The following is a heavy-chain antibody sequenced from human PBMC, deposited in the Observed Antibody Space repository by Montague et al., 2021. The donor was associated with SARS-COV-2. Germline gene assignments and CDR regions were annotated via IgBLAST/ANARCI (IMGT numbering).Heavy chain of an antibody. Sequence: SLRLSCAASGFTFSDYYMSWIRQAPGKGLEWVSYISSSSSFRNYADSVKGRFTISRDNAKNSLYLQMNSLRAEDTAVYFSGRARITFFGVVIGPLDYWGQGTLVTVSS. J-gene: IGHJ4*02. CDR1: GFTFSDYY. D-gene: IGHD3-3*01. CDR3: GRARITFFGVVIGPLDY. CDR2: ISSSSSFR. V-gene: IGHV3-11*05.